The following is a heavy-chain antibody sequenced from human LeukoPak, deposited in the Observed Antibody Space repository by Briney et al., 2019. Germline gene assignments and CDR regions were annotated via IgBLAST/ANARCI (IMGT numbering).Heavy chain of an antibody. CDR1: GFTFSTYW. CDR3: ARNQWWHLKAVAIPFYLDC. D-gene: IGHD2-8*01. Sequence: GGSLRLSCAASGFTFSTYWMSWVRQAPGKGLEWVANIKQDGSEKYYVDSVKGRFTISRDNAKNSLYLQMNSLRAEDTAVYYCARNQWWHLKAVAIPFYLDCGGQGTLATVS. V-gene: IGHV3-7*01. J-gene: IGHJ4*02. CDR2: IKQDGSEK.